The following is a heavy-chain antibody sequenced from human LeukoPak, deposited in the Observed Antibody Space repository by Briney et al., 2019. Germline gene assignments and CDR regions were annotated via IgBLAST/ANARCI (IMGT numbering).Heavy chain of an antibody. V-gene: IGHV1-69*04. Sequence: SVKVSCKASGGTFSSYAISWVRQAPGQGLEWMGRIIPIFGIANYAQKFQGRVTITADKSTSTAYMELSSLRSEDTAVYYCARDSQGCTNGVCYTGGYYYGMDVWGQGTTVTVSS. CDR3: ARDSQGCTNGVCYTGGYYYGMDV. CDR2: IIPIFGIA. D-gene: IGHD2-8*01. CDR1: GGTFSSYA. J-gene: IGHJ6*02.